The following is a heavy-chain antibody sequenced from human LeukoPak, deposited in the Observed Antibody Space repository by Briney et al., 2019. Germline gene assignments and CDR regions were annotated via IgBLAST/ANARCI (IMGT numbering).Heavy chain of an antibody. CDR3: ATDGRSYDSSAYYYFAY. V-gene: IGHV1-46*01. Sequence: ASVKVSCTASGYTFTSYYMHWVRQAPGQGLEWMGIINPSDGSTTYAQKFQGRVTMTRDTSTSTVYMELSSLRSEDTAAYYCATDGRSYDSSAYYYFAYWGQGTLVTVSS. J-gene: IGHJ4*02. D-gene: IGHD3-22*01. CDR1: GYTFTSYY. CDR2: INPSDGST.